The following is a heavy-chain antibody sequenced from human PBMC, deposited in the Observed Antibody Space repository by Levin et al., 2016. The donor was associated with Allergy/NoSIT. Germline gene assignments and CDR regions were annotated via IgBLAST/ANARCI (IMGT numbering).Heavy chain of an antibody. Sequence: WVRQAPGQGLEWMGWINPNSGGTNSAQKFQGRVMLTRDTSISTVYIELTRLRSDDTAVYYCARDQIVRFSYSGMDVWGQGTTVTVSS. CDR3: ARDQIVRFSYSGMDV. D-gene: IGHD6-6*01. J-gene: IGHJ6*02. CDR2: INPNSGGT. V-gene: IGHV1-2*02.